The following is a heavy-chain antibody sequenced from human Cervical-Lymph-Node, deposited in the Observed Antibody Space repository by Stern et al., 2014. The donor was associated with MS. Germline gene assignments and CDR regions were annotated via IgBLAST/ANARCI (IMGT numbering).Heavy chain of an antibody. CDR1: GGTFSTLT. CDR2: ITPIFGAT. V-gene: IGHV1-69*01. CDR3: AAGGSAVFDP. Sequence: DQLVESEAEVKKPGSSVKVSCKASGGTFSTLTISWLRQAPGQGLEWMGGITPIFGATKYTQKFQGRLTITADESTSTAYMELNSLISEDTAFYYCAAGGSAVFDPWGQGTLVTVSS. D-gene: IGHD6-19*01. J-gene: IGHJ5*02.